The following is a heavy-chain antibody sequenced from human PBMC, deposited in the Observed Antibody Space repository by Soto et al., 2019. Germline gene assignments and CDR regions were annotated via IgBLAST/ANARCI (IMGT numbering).Heavy chain of an antibody. CDR2: INHSGST. V-gene: IGHV4-34*01. D-gene: IGHD3-16*01. J-gene: IGHJ4*02. CDR1: GGSFSGYY. CDR3: GVEPVGVMRDY. Sequence: QVQLQQWGAGLLKPSETLSLTCAVYGGSFSGYYWSWIRQPPGKGLEWIGEINHSGSTNYNPSLKSRVTISVDTSKNQFSLKLSSVTAADTAVYYCGVEPVGVMRDYWGQGTLVTVSS.